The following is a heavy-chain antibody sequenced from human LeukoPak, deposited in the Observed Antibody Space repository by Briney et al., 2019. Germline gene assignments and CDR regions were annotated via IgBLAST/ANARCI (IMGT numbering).Heavy chain of an antibody. J-gene: IGHJ6*03. CDR2: IIPIFGTA. Sequence: EASVKVSCKASGGTFSSYAISWVRQAPGQGLEWMGGIIPIFGTANYAQKFQGRVTITADESTSTAYMELSSLRSEDTAVYYCARDGDYDFWIPPNLVRTKYYYYYMDVWGKGTTVTVSS. D-gene: IGHD3-3*01. CDR3: ARDGDYDFWIPPNLVRTKYYYYYMDV. V-gene: IGHV1-69*13. CDR1: GGTFSSYA.